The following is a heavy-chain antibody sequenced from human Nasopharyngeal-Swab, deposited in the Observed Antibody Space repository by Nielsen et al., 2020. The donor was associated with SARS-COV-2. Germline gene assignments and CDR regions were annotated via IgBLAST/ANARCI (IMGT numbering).Heavy chain of an antibody. J-gene: IGHJ4*02. D-gene: IGHD3-10*01. V-gene: IGHV4-31*02. Sequence: WIRRPPGKGLEWIGYIYYSGSTYYNPSLKSRVTISVDTSKNQFSLKLSSVTAADTAVYYCARGYYYGSGMSPSYYFDYWGQGTLVTVSS. CDR2: IYYSGST. CDR3: ARGYYYGSGMSPSYYFDY.